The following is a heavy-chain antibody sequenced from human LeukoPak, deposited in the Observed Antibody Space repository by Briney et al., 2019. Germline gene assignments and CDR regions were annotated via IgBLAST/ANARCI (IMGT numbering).Heavy chain of an antibody. CDR1: GFTFSSYG. Sequence: GGSLRLSCAASGFTFSSYGMHWVRQAPGRGLEWVSILYSGGNTYYAGSVKGRFTISRDNSKNTLYLQMNSLRAEDTAVYYCARQRGTTVTTYQVYWGQGTLVTVSS. CDR2: LYSGGNT. D-gene: IGHD4-17*01. CDR3: ARQRGTTVTTYQVY. V-gene: IGHV3-66*04. J-gene: IGHJ4*02.